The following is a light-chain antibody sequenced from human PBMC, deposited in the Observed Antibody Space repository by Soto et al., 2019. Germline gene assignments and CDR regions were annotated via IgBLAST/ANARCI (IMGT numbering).Light chain of an antibody. CDR3: QQYNNLYT. V-gene: IGKV1-5*03. Sequence: DIQMTQSPSTLSASVGDRVTITCRASQSVSSLLAWYQQKPGRAPNLLIYKASTLQSGVPSRFSGSGSGTEFTLTISSLQPDDFATYYCQQYNNLYTFGQGTKLEIK. J-gene: IGKJ2*01. CDR1: QSVSSL. CDR2: KAS.